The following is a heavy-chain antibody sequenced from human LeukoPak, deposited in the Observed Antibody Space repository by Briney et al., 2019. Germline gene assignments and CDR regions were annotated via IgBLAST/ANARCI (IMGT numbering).Heavy chain of an antibody. CDR1: GFTFSDYG. CDR2: IWNDGSKE. Sequence: GGSLRLSCAASGFTFSDYGMHWVRQPPDKGLEWVAVIWNDGSKEYYADSVKGRFTISRDNSKDALYLQMDSLRADDTAVYYCARFDYYGSGSSNYLKYWGQGTLVTVSS. V-gene: IGHV3-33*01. D-gene: IGHD3-10*01. J-gene: IGHJ4*02. CDR3: ARFDYYGSGSSNYLKY.